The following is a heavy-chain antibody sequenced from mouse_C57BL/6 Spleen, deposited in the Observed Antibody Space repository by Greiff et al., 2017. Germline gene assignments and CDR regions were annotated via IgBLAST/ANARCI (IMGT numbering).Heavy chain of an antibody. J-gene: IGHJ2*01. D-gene: IGHD1-1*01. CDR3: ARERITTVVAPYFDY. CDR1: GYTFTDYN. CDR2: INPNNGGT. Sequence: EVQLQQSGPELVKPGASVKMSCKASGYTFTDYNMHWVKQSHGKSLEWIGYINPNNGGTSYNQKFKGKATLTVNKSSSTAYMELRSLTSEDSAVYYCARERITTVVAPYFDYWGQGTTLTVSS. V-gene: IGHV1-22*01.